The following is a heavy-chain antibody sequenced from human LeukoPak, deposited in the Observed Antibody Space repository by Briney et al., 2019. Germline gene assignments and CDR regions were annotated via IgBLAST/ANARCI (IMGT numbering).Heavy chain of an antibody. CDR2: INHSGST. V-gene: IGHV4-38-2*02. CDR3: ARHTLTGYYSY. CDR1: GYSISSGYY. D-gene: IGHD3-9*01. J-gene: IGHJ4*02. Sequence: SETLSLTCTVSGYSISSGYYWSWIRQPPGKGLEWIGEINHSGSTNYNPSLKSRVTISVDTSKNQFSLKLSSVTAADTAVYYCARHTLTGYYSYWGQGTLVTVSS.